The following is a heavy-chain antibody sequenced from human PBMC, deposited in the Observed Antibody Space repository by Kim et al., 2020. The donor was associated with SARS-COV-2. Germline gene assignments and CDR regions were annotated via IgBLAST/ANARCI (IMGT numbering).Heavy chain of an antibody. CDR3: ARGQTFEVRGFVVIPTTPPYFDY. J-gene: IGHJ4*02. CDR1: GGSFSGYY. V-gene: IGHV4-34*01. Sequence: SETLSLTCAVYGGSFSGYYWSWIRQPPGKGLEWIGEINHSGSTNYNPSLKSRVTISVDTSKNQFSLKLSSVTAADTAVYYCARGQTFEVRGFVVIPTTPPYFDYWGQGTLVTVSS. CDR2: INHSGST. D-gene: IGHD3-16*02.